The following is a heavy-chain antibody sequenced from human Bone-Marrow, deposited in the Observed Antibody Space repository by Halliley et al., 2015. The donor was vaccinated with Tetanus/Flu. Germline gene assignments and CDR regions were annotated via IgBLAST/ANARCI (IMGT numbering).Heavy chain of an antibody. Sequence: TLSLTCTVSGGSLSGYYWSWLRQSPGSRLEYIGYIYYSGTTNYNPSLRSRLTISVDTSRRQFSLDVRSGTAADTAIYYCARGIRSTSSPRPFGYWGQGIQVAVS. CDR2: IYYSGTT. V-gene: IGHV4-59*12. D-gene: IGHD6-6*01. J-gene: IGHJ4*02. CDR1: GGSLSGYY. CDR3: ARGIRSTSSPRPFGY.